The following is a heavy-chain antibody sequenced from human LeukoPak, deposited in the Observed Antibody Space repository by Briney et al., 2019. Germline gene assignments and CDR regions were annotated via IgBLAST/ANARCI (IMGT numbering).Heavy chain of an antibody. V-gene: IGHV4-30-2*01. D-gene: IGHD3-16*02. CDR1: GGSISSGGYS. Sequence: PSETLSLTCAVSGGSISSGGYSWRWIRQPPGKGLEWIGYIYHSGSTYYNPSLKSRVTISVDRSKNQFSLKLSSVTAADTAVYYCARTYDYVWGSYRQDAFDIWGQGTMVTVSS. CDR2: IYHSGST. J-gene: IGHJ3*02. CDR3: ARTYDYVWGSYRQDAFDI.